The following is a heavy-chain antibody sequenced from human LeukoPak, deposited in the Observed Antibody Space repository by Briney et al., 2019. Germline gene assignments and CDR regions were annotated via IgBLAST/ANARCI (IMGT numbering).Heavy chain of an antibody. D-gene: IGHD3-3*01. V-gene: IGHV3-9*01. CDR3: ARDLAHDFWSGYYPQYYFDY. Sequence: GGSLRLSCAASGFTFDDYAMHWVRQAPGKGLEWVSGISWNSGSIGYADSVEGRFTISRDNAKNSLYLQMNSLRAEDTAVYYCARDLAHDFWSGYYPQYYFDYWGQGTLVTVSS. CDR1: GFTFDDYA. CDR2: ISWNSGSI. J-gene: IGHJ4*02.